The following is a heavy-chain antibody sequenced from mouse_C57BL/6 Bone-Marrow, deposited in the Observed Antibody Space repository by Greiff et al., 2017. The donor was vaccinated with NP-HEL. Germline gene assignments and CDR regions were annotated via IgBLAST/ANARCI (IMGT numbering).Heavy chain of an antibody. CDR1: GFTFSSYT. V-gene: IGHV5-9*01. J-gene: IGHJ2*01. CDR2: ISGGGGNT. CDR3: ARLWLRGYYFDY. Sequence: EVNLVESGGGLVKPGGSLKLSCAASGFTFSSYTMSWVRQTPEKRLEWVATISGGGGNTYYPDSVKGRFTISRDNAKNTLYLQMSSLRSEDTALYYCARLWLRGYYFDYWGQGTTLTVSS. D-gene: IGHD2-2*01.